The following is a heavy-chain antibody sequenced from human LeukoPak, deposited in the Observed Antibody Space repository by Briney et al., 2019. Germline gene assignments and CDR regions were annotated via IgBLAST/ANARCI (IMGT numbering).Heavy chain of an antibody. V-gene: IGHV3-7*01. CDR3: TRLAPGSSRDY. CDR1: GFIFSHYW. D-gene: IGHD2-15*01. J-gene: IGHJ4*02. Sequence: GGSLRLSCAASGFIFSHYWMSWVRQSPGKGLEWVATINNDGGDTLYADSVKGRLTISRDDAKNSLFLQFHSLRVDDTAVYYCTRLAPGSSRDYWGQGTLVTVSS. CDR2: INNDGGDT.